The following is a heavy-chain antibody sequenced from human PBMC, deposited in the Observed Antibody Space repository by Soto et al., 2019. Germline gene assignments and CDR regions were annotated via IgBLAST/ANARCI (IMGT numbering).Heavy chain of an antibody. J-gene: IGHJ4*02. CDR3: ARDKITGLFDY. Sequence: SETLSLTCAVYGGSFSGYYWTWVRQPPGTGLEWIGEIDHSGSTTYNPSLKSRVTISVDTSNNQISLKLTSVTAADTAVYYCARDKITGLFDYWGQGTLVTVSS. CDR2: IDHSGST. V-gene: IGHV4-34*01. D-gene: IGHD2-8*02. CDR1: GGSFSGYY.